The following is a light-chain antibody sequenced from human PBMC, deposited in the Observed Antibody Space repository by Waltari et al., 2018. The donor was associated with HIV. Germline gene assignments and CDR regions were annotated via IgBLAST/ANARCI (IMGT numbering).Light chain of an antibody. Sequence: DLVMTQSPDSLAVSLGERATFNCKSSQSMLWSSNKKNELAWYQQKPGQPPKLLIYWASFRESRFADRFSGSGFGTGFTLASSSLQAEDVAVYFCQQYYRDLPAFGQGPKVELK. CDR3: QQYYRDLPA. CDR1: QSMLWSSNKKNE. J-gene: IGKJ2*01. CDR2: WAS. V-gene: IGKV4-1*01.